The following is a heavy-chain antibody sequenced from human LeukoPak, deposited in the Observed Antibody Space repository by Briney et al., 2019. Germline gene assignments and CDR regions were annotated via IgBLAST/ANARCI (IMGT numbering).Heavy chain of an antibody. CDR3: ARGRRIAVALFDH. V-gene: IGHV4-34*01. D-gene: IGHD6-19*01. CDR1: GGSFSGYY. Sequence: SETLSLTCAVYGGSFSGYYWSWIRQPPGKGLEWIGEINHSGSTNYNPSLKSRVTISVDTSKNQFSLKLSSVTAADTAVYYCARGRRIAVALFDHLGQGTLVTVSS. J-gene: IGHJ4*02. CDR2: INHSGST.